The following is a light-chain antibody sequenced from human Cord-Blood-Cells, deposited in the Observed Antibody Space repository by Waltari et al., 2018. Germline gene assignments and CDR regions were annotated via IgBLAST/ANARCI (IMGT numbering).Light chain of an antibody. CDR2: SNN. V-gene: IGLV1-44*01. Sequence: QSVLTQPPSASGTPGQRVTISCSGSSSNIGSNTVNWYQQLPGTAPKLLIYSNNQRTTGVPDRCSGAKSGTSASPAISGLQSEDEADYYCAAWDDSLNGWVFGGGTKLTVL. J-gene: IGLJ3*02. CDR1: SSNIGSNT. CDR3: AAWDDSLNGWV.